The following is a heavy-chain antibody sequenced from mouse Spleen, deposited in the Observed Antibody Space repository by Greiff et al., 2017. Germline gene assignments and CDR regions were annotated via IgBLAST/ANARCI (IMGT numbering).Heavy chain of an antibody. Sequence: EVKLVESGGGLVKPGGSLKLSCAASGFTFSDYGMHWVRQAPEKGLEWVAYISSGSSTIYYADTVKGRFTISRDNAKNTLFLQMTSLRSEDTAMYYCARPPGYVNPWFAYWGQGTLVTVSA. CDR2: ISSGSSTI. V-gene: IGHV5-17*01. CDR3: ARPPGYVNPWFAY. D-gene: IGHD1-2*01. J-gene: IGHJ3*01. CDR1: GFTFSDYG.